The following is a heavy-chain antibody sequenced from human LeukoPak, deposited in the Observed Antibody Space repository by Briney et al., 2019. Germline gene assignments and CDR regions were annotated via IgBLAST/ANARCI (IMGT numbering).Heavy chain of an antibody. J-gene: IGHJ6*02. Sequence: GGSLRLSCAASEFTFSSYSMNWVRQAPGKGLEWVSYISSSSSTIYYADSVKGRFTISRDNAKNSLYLQMNSLRAEDTAVYYCARDSYGPYYYYGMDVWGQGTTVTVSS. V-gene: IGHV3-48*04. CDR1: EFTFSSYS. CDR2: ISSSSSTI. CDR3: ARDSYGPYYYYGMDV. D-gene: IGHD5-18*01.